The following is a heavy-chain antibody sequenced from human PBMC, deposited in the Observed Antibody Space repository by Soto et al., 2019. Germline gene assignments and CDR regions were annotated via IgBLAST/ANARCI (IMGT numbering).Heavy chain of an antibody. V-gene: IGHV3-30*18. Sequence: QVRLVESGGGVVQPGRSLRLSCAVSGFTFDQYGMHWIREAPGKGVEWVAVISYNGHNEYYIDSVRGRFNISRDNAKNTLFLEMKSLGPEETAIYYCAKEGKTRGEGFYWGQGTLVIVSS. CDR2: ISYNGHNE. J-gene: IGHJ4*02. CDR3: AKEGKTRGEGFY. D-gene: IGHD3-10*01. CDR1: GFTFDQYG.